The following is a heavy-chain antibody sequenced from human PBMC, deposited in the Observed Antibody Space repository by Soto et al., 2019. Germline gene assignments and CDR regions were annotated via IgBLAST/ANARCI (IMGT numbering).Heavy chain of an antibody. CDR1: GYTFTSYG. J-gene: IGHJ3*02. V-gene: IGHV1-18*01. CDR3: ARAWYYYDSSGYPDAFDI. Sequence: ASVKVSCKASGYTFTSYGISWVRQAPGQGLEWMGWISAYNGNTNYAQKLQGRVTMTTDTSTSTAYMELRSLRSDDTAVYYCARAWYYYDSSGYPDAFDIWGQGTMVTVS. CDR2: ISAYNGNT. D-gene: IGHD3-22*01.